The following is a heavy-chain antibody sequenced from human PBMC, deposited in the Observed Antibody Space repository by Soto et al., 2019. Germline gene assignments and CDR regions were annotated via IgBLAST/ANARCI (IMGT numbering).Heavy chain of an antibody. CDR1: GFTFSRYA. V-gene: IGHV3-23*01. CDR3: AKGGARSWSPYYYYGMDV. CDR2: ITGSDSRT. D-gene: IGHD6-13*01. Sequence: LRLSCAASGFTFSRYAMSWVRQAPGKGLEWVSIITGSDSRTYYADSVKGRFTISRDNSKNTLYLQMNSLRAEDTAVYYCAKGGARSWSPYYYYGMDVWGQGTTVSVYS. J-gene: IGHJ6*02.